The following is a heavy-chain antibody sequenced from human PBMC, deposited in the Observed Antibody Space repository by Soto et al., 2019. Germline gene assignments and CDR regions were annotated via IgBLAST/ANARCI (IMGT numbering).Heavy chain of an antibody. D-gene: IGHD2-15*01. CDR2: ISYDGSNK. CDR3: ANSGDCSGGSCYADYYGMDV. J-gene: IGHJ6*02. Sequence: GGSLRLSCAASGFTFSNAWMNWVRQAPGKGLEWVAVISYDGSNKYYADSVKGRFTISRDNSKNTLYLQMNSLRAEDTAVYYCANSGDCSGGSCYADYYGMDVWGQGTTVTVSS. V-gene: IGHV3-30*18. CDR1: GFTFSNAW.